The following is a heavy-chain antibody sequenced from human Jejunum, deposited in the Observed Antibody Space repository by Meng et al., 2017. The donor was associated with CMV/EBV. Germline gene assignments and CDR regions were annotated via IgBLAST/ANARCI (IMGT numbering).Heavy chain of an antibody. CDR3: ARGSIFVSFDS. CDR2: IHDTGST. CDR1: GGSIGSGDYY. V-gene: IGHV4-30-4*08. Sequence: QLQEAGPGLVKPSETLSLTCPVSGGSIGSGDYYWSWIRQPPGKGLEWIGYIHDTGSTSHNPSLKSRVDISLGTSKNQFSLTLNSVTAEDTAVYFCARGSIFVSFDSWGQGTLVTVSS. J-gene: IGHJ4*02. D-gene: IGHD3-3*01.